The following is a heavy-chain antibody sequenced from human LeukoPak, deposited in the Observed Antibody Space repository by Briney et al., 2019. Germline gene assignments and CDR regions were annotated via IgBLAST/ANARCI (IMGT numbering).Heavy chain of an antibody. Sequence: KHGESLKISCKGSGYSFTSYWIAWVRQMPGKLLEWMGIIHPGDSDTKYSPSFQGQVTISADKSISTDYLQWSSLKASDTAIYYCARGDYGTYWGQGTLVTVSS. D-gene: IGHD4-17*01. CDR2: IHPGDSDT. CDR3: ARGDYGTY. J-gene: IGHJ4*02. CDR1: GYSFTSYW. V-gene: IGHV5-51*01.